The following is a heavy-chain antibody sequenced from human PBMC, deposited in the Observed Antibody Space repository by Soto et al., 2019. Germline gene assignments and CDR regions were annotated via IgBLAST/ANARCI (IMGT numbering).Heavy chain of an antibody. CDR3: AREGGYDFWSGYHDAFDI. CDR1: GGSISSGGYY. V-gene: IGHV4-31*03. CDR2: IYYSGST. D-gene: IGHD3-3*01. Sequence: SETLSLTCTVSGGSISSGGYYWSWIRQHPGKGLEWIGYIYYSGSTYYNPSLKSRVTISVDTSKNQFSLKLSSVTAADTAVYYCAREGGYDFWSGYHDAFDIWGQGTMVTVSS. J-gene: IGHJ3*02.